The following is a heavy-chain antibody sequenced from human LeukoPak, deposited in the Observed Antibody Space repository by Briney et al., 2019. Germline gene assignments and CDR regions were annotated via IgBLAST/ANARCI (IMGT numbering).Heavy chain of an antibody. D-gene: IGHD3-10*01. CDR1: GFTFSSYS. CDR3: ARVDYYGSGRSTDY. V-gene: IGHV3-48*04. Sequence: GGSLRLSCAASGFTFSSYSMNWVRQAPGKGLEWVSYISSSSSTIYYADSVKGRFTISRDNAKNSLYLQMNSLRAEDTAVYYCARVDYYGSGRSTDYWGQGTLVTVSS. CDR2: ISSSSSTI. J-gene: IGHJ4*02.